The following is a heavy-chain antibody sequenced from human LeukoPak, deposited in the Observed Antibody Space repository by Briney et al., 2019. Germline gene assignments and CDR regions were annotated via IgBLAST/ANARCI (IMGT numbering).Heavy chain of an antibody. CDR1: GYTFTSYG. CDR2: ISAYNGNT. D-gene: IGHD5-12*01. CDR3: ARDREVWLRPRRRYYFHY. J-gene: IGHJ4*02. Sequence: ASVKVSCKASGYTFTSYGISWVRQAPGQGLEWMGWISAYNGNTNYAQKLQGRVTMTTDTSTSTAYMELRSLRSDATAVYYCARDREVWLRPRRRYYFHYWGQGTLVTVSS. V-gene: IGHV1-18*01.